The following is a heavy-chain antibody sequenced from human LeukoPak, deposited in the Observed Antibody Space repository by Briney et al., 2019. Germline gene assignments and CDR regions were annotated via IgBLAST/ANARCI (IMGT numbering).Heavy chain of an antibody. CDR1: GYTFISYG. D-gene: IGHD5-18*01. CDR2: INSYNGNT. V-gene: IGHV1-18*01. Sequence: AASVKVSCKTSGYTFISYGISWVRQAPGQWLEWMGWINSYNGNTNYAQKLQGRVIMTTDTATSTAYMELRSLRSDDTAVYYCARNTAKVYFEYWGQGTLVTVSS. CDR3: ARNTAKVYFEY. J-gene: IGHJ4*02.